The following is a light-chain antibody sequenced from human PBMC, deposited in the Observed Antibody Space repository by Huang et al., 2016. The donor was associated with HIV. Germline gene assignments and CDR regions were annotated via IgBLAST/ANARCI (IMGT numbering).Light chain of an antibody. Sequence: EIVLTQSPATLSVSPGERATLSCRASQSISSSLAWYQQKPGQAPRLLISGASTRATGIPVRVRGSESGTEFTLTISSLQSEDFAVYYCQQYSDWPLTFGGGTKVEIK. J-gene: IGKJ4*01. CDR2: GAS. CDR3: QQYSDWPLT. V-gene: IGKV3-15*01. CDR1: QSISSS.